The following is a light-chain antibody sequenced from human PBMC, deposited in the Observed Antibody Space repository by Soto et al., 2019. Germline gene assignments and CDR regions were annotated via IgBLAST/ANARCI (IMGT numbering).Light chain of an antibody. CDR1: QSVSSSY. V-gene: IGKV3-20*01. J-gene: IGKJ2*01. CDR2: GAS. Sequence: EIVLTQSPGTLSLSPGERATLSCRASQSVSSSYLAWFQQKPGQAPRLLIYGASSRATGIPDRFSGSGSGTDFTLTISRLEPDDFAVYYCQQYGSSPQTFGQGTKLGIK. CDR3: QQYGSSPQT.